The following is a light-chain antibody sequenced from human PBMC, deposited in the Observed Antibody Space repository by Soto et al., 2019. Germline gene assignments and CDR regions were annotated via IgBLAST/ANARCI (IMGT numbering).Light chain of an antibody. CDR1: QSISSY. CDR3: QQYNNWPWT. CDR2: GAS. V-gene: IGKV3-15*01. J-gene: IGKJ1*01. Sequence: EIVMTQSPATLSVSLGDRATLSCRASQSISSYLAWYQQKPGKAPRLLIYGASTWATGIPARFSGSGSGTEFTLTISSLQSEDFAIYYCQQYNNWPWTFGQGTKVDIK.